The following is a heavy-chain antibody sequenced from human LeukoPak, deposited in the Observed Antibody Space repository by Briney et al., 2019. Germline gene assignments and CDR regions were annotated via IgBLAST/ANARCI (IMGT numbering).Heavy chain of an antibody. CDR2: INPSGGST. Sequence: ASVKVSCKASGYTFTSYYMHWVRQAPGQGLEWMGIINPSGGSTSYAQKFQGRVTMTEDTSTDTAYMELSSLRSEDTAVYYCATGGGSTFGNFHRYYYYGMDVWGQGTTVTVSS. CDR3: ATGGGSTFGNFHRYYYYGMDV. D-gene: IGHD2-2*01. J-gene: IGHJ6*02. CDR1: GYTFTSYY. V-gene: IGHV1-46*01.